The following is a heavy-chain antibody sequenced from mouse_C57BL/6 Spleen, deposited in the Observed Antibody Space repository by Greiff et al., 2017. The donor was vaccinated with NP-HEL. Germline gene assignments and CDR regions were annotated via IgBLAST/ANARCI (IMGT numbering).Heavy chain of an antibody. V-gene: IGHV1-26*01. CDR2: INPNNGGT. J-gene: IGHJ2*01. D-gene: IGHD2-1*01. Sequence: VQLQQPGPELVKPGASVKISCKASGYTFTDYYMNWVKQSHGKSLEWIGDINPNNGGTSYNQKFKGKATLTVDKSSSTAYMELRSLTSEDSAVYYCAREDYGNPFDYWGQGTTLTVSS. CDR1: GYTFTDYY. CDR3: AREDYGNPFDY.